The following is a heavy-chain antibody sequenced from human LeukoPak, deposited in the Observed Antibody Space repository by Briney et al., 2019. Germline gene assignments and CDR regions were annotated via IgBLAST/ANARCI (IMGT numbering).Heavy chain of an antibody. D-gene: IGHD3-16*01. V-gene: IGHV3-33*06. Sequence: GGSLRLSCAASGFTFSSYGMHWVRQAPGKGLEWVAVIWYDGSNKYYADSVKGRFTISRDNSKNTLYLQTNSLRAEDTAVYYCANWGLVGSFDIWGQGTMVTVSS. J-gene: IGHJ3*02. CDR3: ANWGLVGSFDI. CDR2: IWYDGSNK. CDR1: GFTFSSYG.